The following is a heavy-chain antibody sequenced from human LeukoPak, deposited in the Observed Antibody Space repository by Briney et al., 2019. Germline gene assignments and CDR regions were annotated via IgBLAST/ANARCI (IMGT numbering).Heavy chain of an antibody. J-gene: IGHJ4*02. CDR3: AKDLTVDGAWDIDY. D-gene: IGHD4/OR15-4a*01. CDR2: IYGGGSGDT. Sequence: GGSLRLSCAGSGFTFSKYTLSWIRQRLGKGLERVAGIYGGGSGDTFYAESVRGRFTVSRDNSRTTVYLQMNNLRDEDTAVYYRAKDLTVDGAWDIDYWGQGTMITVSS. V-gene: IGHV3-23*01. CDR1: GFTFSKYT.